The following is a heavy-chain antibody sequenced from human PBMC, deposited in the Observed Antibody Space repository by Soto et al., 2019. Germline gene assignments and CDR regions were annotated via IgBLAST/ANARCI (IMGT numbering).Heavy chain of an antibody. V-gene: IGHV1-69*13. CDR2: IIPIFGTA. J-gene: IGHJ6*02. Sequence: SVKVSFKASGGTFSSYAISWVRQAPGQGLEWMGGIIPIFGTANYAQKFQGRVTITADESTNTAYMELSSLRSEDTAVYYCARDQGYYGSGSYIHGMDVWGQGTTVTVSS. CDR1: GGTFSSYA. D-gene: IGHD3-10*01. CDR3: ARDQGYYGSGSYIHGMDV.